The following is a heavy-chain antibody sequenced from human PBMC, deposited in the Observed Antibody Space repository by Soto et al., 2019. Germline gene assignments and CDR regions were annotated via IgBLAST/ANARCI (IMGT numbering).Heavy chain of an antibody. CDR1: GFTFRNYN. D-gene: IGHD2-21*01. J-gene: IGHJ4*02. Sequence: EVQLVESGGGLVKAGGSLRLFCTASGFTFRNYNMNWVRQAPGKGLEWVSSISTGGAYMFYADSVKGRFTISRDNAQKSLFLQIDSPRAEDPAVYYCARDIASPGGDYFDSWGQGTLVTVSS. CDR3: ARDIASPGGDYFDS. CDR2: ISTGGAYM. V-gene: IGHV3-21*01.